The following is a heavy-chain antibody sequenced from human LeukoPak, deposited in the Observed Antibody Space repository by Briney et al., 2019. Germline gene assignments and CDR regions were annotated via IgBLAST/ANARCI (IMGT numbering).Heavy chain of an antibody. V-gene: IGHV1-8*01. Sequence: ASVKVSCKASGYTFTSYDINWVRQATGQGLEWMGWMHPNSGNTGYAQNFQGRVTMTRTTSISTAYMELSSLRSEDTAVYYCARQYDNEVEPAAMDYWGQGTLVTVSS. D-gene: IGHD2-2*01. CDR3: ARQYDNEVEPAAMDY. CDR2: MHPNSGNT. CDR1: GYTFTSYD. J-gene: IGHJ4*02.